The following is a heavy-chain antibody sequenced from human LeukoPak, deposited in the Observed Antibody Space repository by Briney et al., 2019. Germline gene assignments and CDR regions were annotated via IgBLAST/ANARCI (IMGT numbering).Heavy chain of an antibody. Sequence: GGSLRLSCAASGFTFSIYGMNWVRQAPGKGLEWAAMINFDGSGQYYADSVKGRFTISRDNAKNMIYLQMISLRAEDTAVYYCVKALVGQTSGYWGQGTRVTVST. CDR3: VKALVGQTSGY. D-gene: IGHD1-26*01. CDR2: INFDGSGQ. CDR1: GFTFSIYG. J-gene: IGHJ4*02. V-gene: IGHV3-30*02.